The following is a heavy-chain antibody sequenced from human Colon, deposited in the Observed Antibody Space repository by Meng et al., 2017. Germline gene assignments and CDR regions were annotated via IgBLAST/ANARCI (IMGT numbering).Heavy chain of an antibody. Sequence: QVQLQQSGPGLVKPSPTLSLTCAIFGDSVSSKSAAWSCIRQSPSRGLEWLGRTYYRSKWYNDYAVSVKSRMTFNADTSKNQVSLQVNSVTPEDTAVYYCARDHGYSYGLPLDYWGQGILVTVSS. J-gene: IGHJ4*02. D-gene: IGHD5-18*01. CDR2: TYYRSKWYN. V-gene: IGHV6-1*01. CDR1: GDSVSSKSAA. CDR3: ARDHGYSYGLPLDY.